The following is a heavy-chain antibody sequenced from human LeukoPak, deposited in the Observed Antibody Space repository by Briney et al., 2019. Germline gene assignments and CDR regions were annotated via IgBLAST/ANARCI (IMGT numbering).Heavy chain of an antibody. CDR2: ISYDGSNK. V-gene: IGHV3-30*18. D-gene: IGHD6-19*01. J-gene: IGHJ4*02. CDR1: GFTFSSYG. Sequence: PGGSLRLSCAASGFTFSSYGMHWVRQAPGKGLEWVAVISYDGSNKYYADSVKGRFTISRDNSKNTLYLQMNSLRAEDTAVYYCAKTGYSSGWYFDYWGQGTLVTVSS. CDR3: AKTGYSSGWYFDY.